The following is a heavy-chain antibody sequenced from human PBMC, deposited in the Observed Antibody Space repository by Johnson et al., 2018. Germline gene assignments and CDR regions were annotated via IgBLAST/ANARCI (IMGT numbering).Heavy chain of an antibody. Sequence: EVQLVESGGGLVKPGGSLRLSCAASGFTFSSYSMNWVRQAPGKGLEWVSSISSSSSYIYYADSVKGRFTISRDNAKNSLYLQMNSLRAEDTAVYYCARVGERMIVVVHDAFDIWGQGTTVTVSS. V-gene: IGHV3-21*01. CDR2: ISSSSSYI. CDR3: ARVGERMIVVVHDAFDI. CDR1: GFTFSSYS. D-gene: IGHD3-22*01. J-gene: IGHJ3*02.